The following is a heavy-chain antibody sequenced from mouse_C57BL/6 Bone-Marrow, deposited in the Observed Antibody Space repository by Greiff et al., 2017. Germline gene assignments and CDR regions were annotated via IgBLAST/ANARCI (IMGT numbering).Heavy chain of an antibody. V-gene: IGHV14-4*01. Sequence: VQLQQSGAELVRPGASVKLSCTASGFNIKDDYMHWVKQRPEQGLEWIGWIDPENGDTESASKFQGKATITADTSSNTAYLQLSSLTSEDTAVYYCTTIPYYSNYGFAYWGQGTLVTVSA. CDR3: TTIPYYSNYGFAY. D-gene: IGHD2-5*01. CDR2: IDPENGDT. CDR1: GFNIKDDY. J-gene: IGHJ3*01.